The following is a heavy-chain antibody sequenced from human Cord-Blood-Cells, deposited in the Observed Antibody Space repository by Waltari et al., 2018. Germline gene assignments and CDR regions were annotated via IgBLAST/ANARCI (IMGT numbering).Heavy chain of an antibody. Sequence: QVQLVQSGAEVKKPGSSVKVSCKASGGTFSSYAISWVRQAPGQGLEWMGGYIPILGIANYAEKFQGRVTSTADETTSTAYMELSSLRSEDTAVYYCARALKTYCGGDCYPYNGFDPWGQGTLVTVSS. J-gene: IGHJ5*02. CDR2: YIPILGIA. D-gene: IGHD2-21*02. CDR1: GGTFSSYA. V-gene: IGHV1-69*04. CDR3: ARALKTYCGGDCYPYNGFDP.